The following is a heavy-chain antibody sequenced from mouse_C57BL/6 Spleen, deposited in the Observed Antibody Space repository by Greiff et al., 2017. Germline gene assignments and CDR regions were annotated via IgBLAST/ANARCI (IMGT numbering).Heavy chain of an antibody. V-gene: IGHV5-17*01. CDR3: ARLTTVVATGGYYFDY. CDR1: GFTFSDYG. CDR2: ISSGSSTI. Sequence: DVHLVESGGGLVKPGGSLKLSCAASGFTFSDYGMHWVRQAPEKGLEWVAYISSGSSTIYYADTVKGRFTISRDNAKNTLFLQMTSLRSEDTAMYYCARLTTVVATGGYYFDYWGQGTTLTVSS. D-gene: IGHD1-1*01. J-gene: IGHJ2*01.